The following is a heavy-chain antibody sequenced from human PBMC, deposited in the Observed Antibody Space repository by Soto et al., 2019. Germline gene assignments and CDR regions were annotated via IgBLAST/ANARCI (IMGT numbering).Heavy chain of an antibody. V-gene: IGHV4-31*03. Sequence: PSETLSLTCTVSGGSISSGGYYWSWIRQHPGKGLEWIGYIYYSGSTYYNPSLKSRVTISVDTSKNQFSLKLSSVTAADTAVYYCARALPTVTTEDYYYYYGMDVWGQGTTVTVS. CDR3: ARALPTVTTEDYYYYYGMDV. CDR1: GGSISSGGYY. J-gene: IGHJ6*02. D-gene: IGHD4-17*01. CDR2: IYYSGST.